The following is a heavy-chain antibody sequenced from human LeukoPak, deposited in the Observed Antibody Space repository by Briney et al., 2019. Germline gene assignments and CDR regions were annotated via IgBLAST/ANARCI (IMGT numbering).Heavy chain of an antibody. Sequence: GGSLRLSCAASGFTFSRFWMNWVRQAPGKGLEWVSSISGSGGSTYYADSVKSRFTISRDNSKNTLYLQMNSLRAEDTAVYYCAKASNYHGSGAYFPFDYWGQGTLVTVSS. D-gene: IGHD3-10*01. J-gene: IGHJ4*02. CDR1: GFTFSRFW. CDR2: ISGSGGST. V-gene: IGHV3-23*01. CDR3: AKASNYHGSGAYFPFDY.